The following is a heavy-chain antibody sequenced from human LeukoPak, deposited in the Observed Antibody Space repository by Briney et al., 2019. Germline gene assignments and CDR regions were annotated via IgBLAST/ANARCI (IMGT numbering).Heavy chain of an antibody. D-gene: IGHD3-22*01. CDR3: ARDYYDSSGYPNWFDP. V-gene: IGHV4-39*07. CDR1: GGSISSSSYY. Sequence: PSETLSLTCTVSGGSISSSSYYWGWIRQPPGKGLEWIGSIYYSGSTYYNPSLKSRVTISVDTSKNHFSLKLSSVTAADTAVYYCARDYYDSSGYPNWFDPWGQGTLVTVSS. J-gene: IGHJ5*02. CDR2: IYYSGST.